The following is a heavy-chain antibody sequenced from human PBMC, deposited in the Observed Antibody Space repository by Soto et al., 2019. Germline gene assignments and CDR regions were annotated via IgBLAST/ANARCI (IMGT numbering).Heavy chain of an antibody. V-gene: IGHV1-69*13. D-gene: IGHD3-22*01. J-gene: IGHJ6*02. CDR1: RGTFSSYA. Sequence: ASVQVSCKASRGTFSSYAISWVRQAPGKVLEWLGGIIPIFGTANYAQKSQGRVTITADESTSKAYMELSSLRSEYMAVYYCARFDSSGFYGMDVWGQGTTVTVSS. CDR3: ARFDSSGFYGMDV. CDR2: IIPIFGTA.